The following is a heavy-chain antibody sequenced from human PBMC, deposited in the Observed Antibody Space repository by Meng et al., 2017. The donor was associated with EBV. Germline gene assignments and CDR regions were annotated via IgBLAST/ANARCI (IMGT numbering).Heavy chain of an antibody. J-gene: IGHJ4*02. CDR3: AHIIAARPFDY. CDR2: IYWDDDK. CDR1: GFSLSTRGVG. V-gene: IGHV2-5*02. Sequence: QITLKESGPTLGKPKQTLTLTCTFLGFSLSTRGVGVGWIRQPPRKALEWLALIYWDDDKRYSPSLKSRLTITKDTSKHQVVLTMTNMDPVDAATYYCAHIIAARPFDYWGQGTLVTVSS. D-gene: IGHD6-6*01.